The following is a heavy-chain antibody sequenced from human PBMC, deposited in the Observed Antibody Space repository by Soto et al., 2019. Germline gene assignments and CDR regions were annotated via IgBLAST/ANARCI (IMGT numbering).Heavy chain of an antibody. D-gene: IGHD2-15*01. CDR2: MFASGSS. CDR1: CDSISSPNW. J-gene: IGHJ4*02. CDR3: ATEGCDHRPSY. V-gene: IGHV4-4*02. Sequence: QVQLQESGPGLVKPSATLSLTCAVSCDSISSPNWWSWYRQPPGKGLELIGEMFASGSSNYNPSLNSRVSISLDTSKNHFSLKLTSLAAADTAIYYCATEGCDHRPSYWGQGIPVTVSS.